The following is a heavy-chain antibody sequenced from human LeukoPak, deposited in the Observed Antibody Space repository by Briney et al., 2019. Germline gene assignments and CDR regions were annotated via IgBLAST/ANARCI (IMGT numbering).Heavy chain of an antibody. D-gene: IGHD3-10*01. CDR1: GFTFSPSW. V-gene: IGHV3-74*03. CDR2: INSDGSTT. Sequence: GGSLRLSCAASGFTFSPSWMLWVRRAPGKGLVWVSFINSDGSTTTYADSVKGRFTISRDNAKNTLYLQMNSLRAEDTAVYYCARDYYGSLDYWGQGTLVTVSS. J-gene: IGHJ4*02. CDR3: ARDYYGSLDY.